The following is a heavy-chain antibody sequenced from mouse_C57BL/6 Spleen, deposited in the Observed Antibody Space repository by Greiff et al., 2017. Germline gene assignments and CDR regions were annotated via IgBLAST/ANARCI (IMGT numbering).Heavy chain of an antibody. CDR3: ARPLYDPRAMDY. J-gene: IGHJ4*01. CDR2: IYPRSGIT. CDR1: GYTFTSYG. V-gene: IGHV1-81*01. D-gene: IGHD2-3*01. Sequence: VKLMESGAELARPGASVKLSCKASGYTFTSYGISWVKQRTGKGLEWIGEIYPRSGITYSNEKFKGKATLTADKSSSTAYMELRSLTSEDAAVYVCARPLYDPRAMDYWGQGTSGTVSS.